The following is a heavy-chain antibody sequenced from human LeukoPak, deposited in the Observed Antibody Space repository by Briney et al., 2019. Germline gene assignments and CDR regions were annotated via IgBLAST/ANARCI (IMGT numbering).Heavy chain of an antibody. CDR1: GYTFTGYY. J-gene: IGHJ5*02. CDR3: ARGGSRAPHRITMVRGVIATQNWFDP. Sequence: GASVKVSCKASGYTFTGYYMHWVRQAPGQGLEWMGWINPNSGGTNYAQKFRGRVTMTRDTSISTAYMELSRLRSDDTAVYYCARGGSRAPHRITMVRGVIATQNWFDPWGQGTLVTVSS. V-gene: IGHV1-2*02. D-gene: IGHD3-10*01. CDR2: INPNSGGT.